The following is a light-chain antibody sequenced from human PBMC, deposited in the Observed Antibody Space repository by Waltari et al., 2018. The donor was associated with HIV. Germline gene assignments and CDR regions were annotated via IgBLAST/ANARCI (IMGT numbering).Light chain of an antibody. V-gene: IGLV1-51*01. Sequence: QSVLTQPPSMSAASGQKVTISCSGGTSHIGNNYVSWYQQIPGAAPKLLIYDNYKRPSGIPDRFSGSKSGTSGTLGITGLQSGDEADYYCGTWDSSLSSVVFGVGTKLTVL. CDR2: DNY. CDR1: TSHIGNNY. J-gene: IGLJ3*02. CDR3: GTWDSSLSSVV.